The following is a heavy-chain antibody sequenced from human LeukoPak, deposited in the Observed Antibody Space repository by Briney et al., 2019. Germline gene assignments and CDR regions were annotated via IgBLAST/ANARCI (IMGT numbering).Heavy chain of an antibody. Sequence: GASVKVSCKVSGYTLTELSMHWVRQAPGKGLEWMGGFDPEDGETIYAQKFQGRVTMTEDTSTDTAYMELSSLRSEDTAVYYCATANYDSSGYSHYYYYMDVWGKGTTVTVSS. V-gene: IGHV1-24*01. CDR3: ATANYDSSGYSHYYYYMDV. CDR2: FDPEDGET. D-gene: IGHD3-22*01. CDR1: GYTLTELS. J-gene: IGHJ6*03.